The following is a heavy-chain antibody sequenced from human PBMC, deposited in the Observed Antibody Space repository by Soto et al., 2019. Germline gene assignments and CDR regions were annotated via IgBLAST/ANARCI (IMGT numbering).Heavy chain of an antibody. Sequence: QVQLVQSGAEVRKPGSSVKVSCKASGVTYNTFAVSWVRQAPGQGLEWMGVIIPVLGPAFYAQKFQGRVTITADKSTSTAYLELTSLRSEDTAVYYCVRAAKRYFDYWGQGTLVTVSS. CDR3: VRAAKRYFDY. D-gene: IGHD6-25*01. J-gene: IGHJ4*02. CDR1: GVTYNTFA. CDR2: IIPVLGPA. V-gene: IGHV1-69*06.